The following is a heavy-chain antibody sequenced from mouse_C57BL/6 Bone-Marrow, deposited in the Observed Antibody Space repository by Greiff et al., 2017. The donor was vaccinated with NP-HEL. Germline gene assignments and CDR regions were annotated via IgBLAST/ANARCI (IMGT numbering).Heavy chain of an antibody. J-gene: IGHJ2*01. V-gene: IGHV5-9-1*02. CDR3: TRDQYGSSYEGGYFDY. Sequence: EVMLVESGEGLVKPGGSLKLSCAASGFTFSSYAMSWVRQTPEKRLEWVAYISSGGDYIYYADTVKGQFTISRDNAKNTLYLKMSSLKYEDTAMYYGTRDQYGSSYEGGYFDYWGQGTTLTVSS. D-gene: IGHD1-1*01. CDR1: GFTFSSYA. CDR2: ISSGGDYI.